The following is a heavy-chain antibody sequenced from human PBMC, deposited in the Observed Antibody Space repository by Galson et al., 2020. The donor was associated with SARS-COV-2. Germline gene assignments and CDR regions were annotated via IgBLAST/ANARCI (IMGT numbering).Heavy chain of an antibody. CDR1: GGSINNDNYF. V-gene: IGHV4-30-4*08. CDR2: IYFNGKT. D-gene: IGHD3-16*01. Sequence: ASETLSLTCSISGGSINNDNYFWSWVRQPPGKGLEWIGYIYFNGKTYYNPSLKSRVIMSLDTSENQFSLKVKSVTAADTAVYYCARANTRDDSDSWGWFDPWGQGTLVSVSS. J-gene: IGHJ5*02. CDR3: ARANTRDDSDSWGWFDP.